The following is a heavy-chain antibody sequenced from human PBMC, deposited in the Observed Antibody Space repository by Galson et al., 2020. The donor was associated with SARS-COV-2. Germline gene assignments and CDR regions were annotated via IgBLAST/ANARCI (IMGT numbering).Heavy chain of an antibody. CDR1: GFTFSSYA. Sequence: GESLKISCAASGFTFSSYAMTWVRQAPGKGLEWVSAISCSGGSTYYADSVKGRFTISRDNSKNTLYLQMNSLRAEDTAVYYCAKDFYSRTWGGAGYWGQGTLVTGSS. CDR2: ISCSGGST. CDR3: AKDFYSRTWGGAGY. D-gene: IGHD6-13*01. J-gene: IGHJ4*02. V-gene: IGHV3-23*01.